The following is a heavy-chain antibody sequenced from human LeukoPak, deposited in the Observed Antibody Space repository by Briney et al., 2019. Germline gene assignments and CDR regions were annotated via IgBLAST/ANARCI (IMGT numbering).Heavy chain of an antibody. J-gene: IGHJ3*02. CDR2: ISSSGSTI. CDR3: ARALMVRGVIDAFDI. D-gene: IGHD3-10*01. Sequence: PGGSLRLSCAASGFTFSSYEMNWVRQAPGKGLDWVSYISSSGSTIYYADSVKGRFTISRDNAKNSLYLQMNSLRAEDTAVYYCARALMVRGVIDAFDIWGQGTMVTVSS. CDR1: GFTFSSYE. V-gene: IGHV3-48*03.